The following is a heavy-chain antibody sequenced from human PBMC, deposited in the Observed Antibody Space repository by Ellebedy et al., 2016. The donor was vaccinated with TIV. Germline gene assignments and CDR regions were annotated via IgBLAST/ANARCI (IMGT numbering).Heavy chain of an antibody. D-gene: IGHD6-19*01. Sequence: GESLKISCAASGFTFDDYAMHWVRQAPGKGLEWVAVIWYDGIHEYYADSVKGRFTISRDNSKNTVYLQMNSLRADDTAVYYCARELKEGSSDYWGQGTLVTVSS. J-gene: IGHJ4*02. CDR3: ARELKEGSSDY. CDR2: IWYDGIHE. CDR1: GFTFDDYA. V-gene: IGHV3-33*08.